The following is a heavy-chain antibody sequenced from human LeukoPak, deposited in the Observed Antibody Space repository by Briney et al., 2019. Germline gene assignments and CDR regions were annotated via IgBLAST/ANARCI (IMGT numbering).Heavy chain of an antibody. V-gene: IGHV3-74*01. CDR1: GFTFSSNW. CDR2: IKGDGSQT. CDR3: AREVDGFDI. Sequence: PGGSLRLSCAASGFTFSSNWMHWVRQAPGEGLVWVSVIKGDGSQTFYADSVKGRFTISRDNAKNTLYLQMNSLRAEDTAIYYCAREVDGFDIWGQGTMVTVSS. J-gene: IGHJ3*02.